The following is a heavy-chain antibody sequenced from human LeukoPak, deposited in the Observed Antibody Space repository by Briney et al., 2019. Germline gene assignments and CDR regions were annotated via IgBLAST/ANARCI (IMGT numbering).Heavy chain of an antibody. CDR3: ASRGWSLPPWFDP. J-gene: IGHJ5*02. D-gene: IGHD6-19*01. CDR1: GGSFSGYY. Sequence: PSETLSLTCAVYGGSFSGYYWSWIRQPPGKGLEWIGEINHSGSTNYNPSLKSRVTISVDTSKNQFSLKLSSVTAADTAVYYCASRGWSLPPWFDPWGQGTLVSVSS. CDR2: INHSGST. V-gene: IGHV4-34*01.